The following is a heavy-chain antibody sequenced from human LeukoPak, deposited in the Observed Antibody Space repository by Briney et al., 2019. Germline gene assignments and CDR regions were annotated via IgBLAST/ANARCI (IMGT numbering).Heavy chain of an antibody. V-gene: IGHV3-23*01. J-gene: IGHJ4*02. CDR1: GFTFSSCA. CDR3: AKFHDQYSYGYAAFDY. CDR2: ISGSGGST. Sequence: GGSLRLSCAASGFTFSSCAMSWVRQAPGKGLEWVSAISGSGGSTYYADSVKGRFTISRDNSKNTLYLQMNSLRAEDTAVYYCAKFHDQYSYGYAAFDYWGQGTLVTVSS. D-gene: IGHD5-18*01.